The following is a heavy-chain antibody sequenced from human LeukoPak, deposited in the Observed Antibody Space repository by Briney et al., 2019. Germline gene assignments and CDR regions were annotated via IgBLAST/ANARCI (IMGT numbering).Heavy chain of an antibody. Sequence: SETLSLTCAVYGGSFSGYYWSWICQPPGKGLEWIGEINHSGSTNYNPSLKSRVTISVDTSKNQFSLKLSSVTAADTAVYYCARKRIMITFGGVIVKSYFDYWGQGTLVTVSS. V-gene: IGHV4-34*01. CDR2: INHSGST. CDR3: ARKRIMITFGGVIVKSYFDY. CDR1: GGSFSGYY. D-gene: IGHD3-16*02. J-gene: IGHJ4*02.